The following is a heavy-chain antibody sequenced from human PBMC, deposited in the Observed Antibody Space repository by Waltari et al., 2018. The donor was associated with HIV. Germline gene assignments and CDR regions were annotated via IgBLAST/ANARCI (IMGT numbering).Heavy chain of an antibody. D-gene: IGHD1-26*01. Sequence: QEQLVQSGAEVKKPGSSVKVSCKASGGPFSSNSISWVRQAPGQGLEWMGNIIRVFESTTYAQKFHGRLTISADESTSTVFMELSSLSFDDTAVYYCARGSSGSYRWFDPWGHGTLVTVSS. CDR1: GGPFSSNS. J-gene: IGHJ5*02. CDR2: IIRVFEST. V-gene: IGHV1-69*15. CDR3: ARGSSGSYRWFDP.